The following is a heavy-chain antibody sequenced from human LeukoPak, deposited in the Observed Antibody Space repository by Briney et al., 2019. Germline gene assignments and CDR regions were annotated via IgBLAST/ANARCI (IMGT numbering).Heavy chain of an antibody. D-gene: IGHD3-22*01. Sequence: GASVTVSFTASGYTFTSYYMHWVRQAPGQGLEWMGIINPSGGSTSYAQKFQGRVTMTRDTSTSTVYMELSSLRSEDTAVYYCARDHNFRDYYDSSGYLNWFDPWGQGTLVTVSS. CDR1: GYTFTSYY. J-gene: IGHJ5*02. CDR2: INPSGGST. CDR3: ARDHNFRDYYDSSGYLNWFDP. V-gene: IGHV1-46*01.